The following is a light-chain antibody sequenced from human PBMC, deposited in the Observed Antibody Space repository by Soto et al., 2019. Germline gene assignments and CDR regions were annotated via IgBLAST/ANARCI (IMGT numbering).Light chain of an antibody. Sequence: QSVLTQPASVSGSPGQSITISCTGTSSDVGGYNYVSWHQQYPGKAPKLMIYGVTNRPSGVSNRFSGSKTGNTASLTISGLQAEDEADYYCFSHRSGDSHVFGTGTKVTVL. J-gene: IGLJ1*01. V-gene: IGLV2-14*01. CDR1: SSDVGGYNY. CDR2: GVT. CDR3: FSHRSGDSHV.